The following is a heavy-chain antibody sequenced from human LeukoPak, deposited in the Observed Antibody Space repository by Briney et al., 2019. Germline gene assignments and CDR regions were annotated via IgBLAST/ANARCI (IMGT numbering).Heavy chain of an antibody. CDR2: IGTSATTI. CDR3: ARGSWRVARIPDY. CDR1: GFTFGDYY. J-gene: IGHJ4*02. D-gene: IGHD5-12*01. Sequence: GSLRLSCAASGFTFGDYYLTWIRQAPGKGLEWVSYIGTSATTIHYADSVKGRFTIFRDNAKNSLYLQMNSLRAEDTAVYYCARGSWRVARIPDYWGQGNLVTVSS. V-gene: IGHV3-11*01.